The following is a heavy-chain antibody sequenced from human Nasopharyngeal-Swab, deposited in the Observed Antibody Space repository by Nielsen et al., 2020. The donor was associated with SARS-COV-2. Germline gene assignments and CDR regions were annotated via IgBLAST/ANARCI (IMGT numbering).Heavy chain of an antibody. Sequence: GESLKISCAASGFTFSSYAMKWVRQAPGKGLEWVSHIGGSGDSTYYADSVKGRFTISRDNSKNTLILQMNSLGAEDTALYYCARYSSSSNYYYGMDVWGQGTTVTVFS. V-gene: IGHV3-23*01. CDR3: ARYSSSSNYYYGMDV. CDR2: IGGSGDST. CDR1: GFTFSSYA. D-gene: IGHD6-13*01. J-gene: IGHJ6*02.